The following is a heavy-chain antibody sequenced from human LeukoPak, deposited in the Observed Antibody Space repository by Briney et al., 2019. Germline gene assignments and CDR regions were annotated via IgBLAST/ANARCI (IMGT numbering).Heavy chain of an antibody. CDR3: ARGEGGYNYAF. CDR2: INPADSDT. D-gene: IGHD5-24*01. CDR1: GYSFTSYW. V-gene: IGHV5-51*01. J-gene: IGHJ4*02. Sequence: GESLKISCKASGYSFTSYWIALVRQIPRKGLEWMGIINPADSDTRYSLSIQGQVTISADRSISTAYLQWSSLKASDTAIYYCARGEGGYNYAFWGQGTLVSVSS.